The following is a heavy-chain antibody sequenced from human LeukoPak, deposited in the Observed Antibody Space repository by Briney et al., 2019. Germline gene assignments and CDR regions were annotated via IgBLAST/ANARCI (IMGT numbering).Heavy chain of an antibody. D-gene: IGHD2-21*02. CDR2: IISNSNYI. CDR3: ARDSFVVVTAIPYYYGMDV. J-gene: IGHJ6*02. CDR1: GFTFSNYS. V-gene: IGHV3-21*01. Sequence: GGSLRLSCAASGFTFSNYSMNWVRQAPGKGLEWVSSIISNSNYIYYADSVKGRFTISRDNAKNSLYLQMNSLRAGDTAVYYCARDSFVVVTAIPYYYGMDVWGQGTTVTVSS.